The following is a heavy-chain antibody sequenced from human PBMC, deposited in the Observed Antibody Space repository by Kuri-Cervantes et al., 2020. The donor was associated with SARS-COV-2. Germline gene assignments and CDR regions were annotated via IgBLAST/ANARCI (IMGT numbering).Heavy chain of an antibody. J-gene: IGHJ4*02. D-gene: IGHD4-17*01. CDR2: ISYSGTT. CDR1: GASISSSNYY. Sequence: GSLRLPCTVSGASISSSNYYWGWIRQPPGKGLEWIGSISYSGTTSHNPSLKSRVTISLDTSKNQFSLRLTSVTAADSAVYYCARHLGGYGDRGFDFWGQGTLVTVSS. CDR3: ARHLGGYGDRGFDF. V-gene: IGHV4-39*01.